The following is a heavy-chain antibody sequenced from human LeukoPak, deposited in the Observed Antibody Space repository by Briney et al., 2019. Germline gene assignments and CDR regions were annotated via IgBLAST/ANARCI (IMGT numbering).Heavy chain of an antibody. CDR2: IRSKAFGATT. CDR3: TRARGGYTSGIDY. Sequence: GGSLRLSCIGSGFNFCDYAMTWVRQAPGKGLEWVGFIRSKAFGATTESVASVKGRFSISRDDSKTIAYLQMNSLKAEDTAIYYCTRARGGYTSGIDYWGQGTLVTVSS. J-gene: IGHJ4*02. V-gene: IGHV3-49*04. D-gene: IGHD6-19*01. CDR1: GFNFCDYA.